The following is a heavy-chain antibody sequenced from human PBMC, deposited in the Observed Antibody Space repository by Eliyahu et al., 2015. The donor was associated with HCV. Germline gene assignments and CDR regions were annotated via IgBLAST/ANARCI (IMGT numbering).Heavy chain of an antibody. V-gene: IGHV3-21*01. Sequence: EVQVVESGGGLVKPGGSLRLSCAASGSTFASHXMNWVRQAPGKGLEWVSSISPSSRDIFFADSVRGRFTISRDNAKNSLYLQMNSLRAEDTAVYYCARELSDQGFDPWGQGTLVTVSS. D-gene: IGHD2/OR15-2a*01. CDR3: ARELSDQGFDP. J-gene: IGHJ5*02. CDR2: ISPSSRDI. CDR1: GSTFASHX.